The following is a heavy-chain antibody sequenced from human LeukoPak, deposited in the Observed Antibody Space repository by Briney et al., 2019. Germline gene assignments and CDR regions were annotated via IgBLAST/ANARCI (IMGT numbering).Heavy chain of an antibody. CDR1: GFTFDDYA. CDR3: AKDSSGYYGRGAFDI. Sequence: PARSLRLSCAASGFTFDDYAMHWVRQAPGKGLECVSGISWNSGSIGYADSVKGRFTISRDNAKNSLYLQMNSLRAEDTALYYCAKDSSGYYGRGAFDIWGQGTMVTVSS. D-gene: IGHD3-22*01. V-gene: IGHV3-9*01. J-gene: IGHJ3*02. CDR2: ISWNSGSI.